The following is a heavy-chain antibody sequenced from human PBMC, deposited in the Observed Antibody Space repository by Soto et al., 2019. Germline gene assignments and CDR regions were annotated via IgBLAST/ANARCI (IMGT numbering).Heavy chain of an antibody. D-gene: IGHD4-4*01. Sequence: QGQLVESGGGVVQPGRSLRLSCAASGFTLSNYGMHWVRQAPGKGLEWVAVIWYGGSNKYYADSVKGRFNISRDNSKNTLYLQMNSLRAEDTAVYYCARALQYQNWRDPWGQGTLVTVAA. CDR3: ARALQYQNWRDP. J-gene: IGHJ5*02. CDR1: GFTLSNYG. CDR2: IWYGGSNK. V-gene: IGHV3-33*01.